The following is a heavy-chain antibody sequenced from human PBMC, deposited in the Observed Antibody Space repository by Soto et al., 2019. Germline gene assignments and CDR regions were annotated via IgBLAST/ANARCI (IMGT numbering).Heavy chain of an antibody. D-gene: IGHD2-15*01. CDR2: IYYSGST. CDR1: GGSISSSSYY. V-gene: IGHV4-39*07. Sequence: TSETLSLTCTVSGGSISSSSYYWGWIRQPPRKGLEWIGSIYYSGSTYYNTSLKSRVTISVDTSKKQFSLKLSSVTAADTAVYFCARDDRCSGGSCFPYFQHWGQGTLVTVSS. J-gene: IGHJ1*01. CDR3: ARDDRCSGGSCFPYFQH.